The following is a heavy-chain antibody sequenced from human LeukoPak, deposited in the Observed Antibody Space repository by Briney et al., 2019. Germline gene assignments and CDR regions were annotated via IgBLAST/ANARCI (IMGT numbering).Heavy chain of an antibody. CDR3: ARHLGLCTTTTCPRGPFDS. CDR2: IGGTGAST. D-gene: IGHD2-2*01. J-gene: IGHJ4*02. CDR1: GIDFGSFA. V-gene: IGHV3-23*01. Sequence: GGSLRLSCRASGIDFGSFAMSWVRQAPGKGLEWVAAIGGTGASTNYAESMMGRFIISRDNSENSLHLQMNSLRADDTAVYYCARHLGLCTTTTCPRGPFDSWGQGTLVTVSS.